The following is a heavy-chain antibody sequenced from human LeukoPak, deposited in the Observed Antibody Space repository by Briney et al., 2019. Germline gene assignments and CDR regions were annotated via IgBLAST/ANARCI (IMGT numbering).Heavy chain of an antibody. CDR3: ARLQQLTFDY. CDR2: MYYTGST. Sequence: SETLSLTCTVSGGSISSRSYYWGWIRQPPGKGLEWIGSMYYTGSTYYNPSLKSRVTISVDTSKNQFSLKLSSVTAADMAVYYCARLQQLTFDYWGQGTLVTVSS. CDR1: GGSISSRSYY. D-gene: IGHD6-13*01. J-gene: IGHJ4*02. V-gene: IGHV4-39*01.